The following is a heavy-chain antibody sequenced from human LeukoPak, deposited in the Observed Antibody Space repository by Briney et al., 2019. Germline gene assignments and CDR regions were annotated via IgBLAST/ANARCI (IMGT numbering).Heavy chain of an antibody. CDR3: AKDIKSHRVATISLAY. V-gene: IGHV3-43*02. J-gene: IGHJ4*02. Sequence: PGGSLRLSCAASGFTFDDYAMHWVRQAPGKGLEWVSLINGGGGSTYYADSVKGRFTISRDNSKNSLYLQMNSLRTEDTALYYCAKDIKSHRVATISLAYWGQGTLVTVSS. CDR2: INGGGGST. D-gene: IGHD5-12*01. CDR1: GFTFDDYA.